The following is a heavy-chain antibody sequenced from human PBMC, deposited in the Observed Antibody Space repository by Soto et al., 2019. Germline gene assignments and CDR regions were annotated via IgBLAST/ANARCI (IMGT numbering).Heavy chain of an antibody. Sequence: ASVKVSCKASGYTFTSYAMHWVRQAPGQRLEWMGWINAGNGNTKYSQKFQGRVTITRDTSASTAYMELSSLRSEDTAVYYCARSPPGSSGWYWFDPWGQGTLVTVSS. CDR2: INAGNGNT. CDR1: GYTFTSYA. CDR3: ARSPPGSSGWYWFDP. D-gene: IGHD6-19*01. J-gene: IGHJ5*02. V-gene: IGHV1-3*01.